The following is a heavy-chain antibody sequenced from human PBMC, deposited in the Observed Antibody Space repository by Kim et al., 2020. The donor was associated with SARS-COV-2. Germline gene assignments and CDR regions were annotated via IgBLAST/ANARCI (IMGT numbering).Heavy chain of an antibody. CDR1: GFTFSSYS. Sequence: GGSLRLSCAASGFTFSSYSMNWVRQAPGKGLEWVSSISSSSSYIYYADSVKGRFTISGDNAKNSLYLQMNSLRAEDTAVYYCARVGGSSWRAIVGWFDPWGQGTLVTVSS. V-gene: IGHV3-21*01. CDR3: ARVGGSSWRAIVGWFDP. D-gene: IGHD6-13*01. CDR2: ISSSSSYI. J-gene: IGHJ5*02.